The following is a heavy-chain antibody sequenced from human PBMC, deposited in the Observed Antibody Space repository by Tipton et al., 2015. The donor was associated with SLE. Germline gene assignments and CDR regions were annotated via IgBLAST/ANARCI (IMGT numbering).Heavy chain of an antibody. Sequence: TLSLTCTVSGGSISSYYWSWIRQPAGGGLEWIGRIYTNENTNYNPSLKSRVTMSVDTSKNHFSLKLISVTAADTAVYYCARETRGNWYRRDVFDIWGQGTMVTVSS. J-gene: IGHJ3*02. CDR2: IYTNENT. D-gene: IGHD1-20*01. CDR1: GGSISSYY. V-gene: IGHV4-4*07. CDR3: ARETRGNWYRRDVFDI.